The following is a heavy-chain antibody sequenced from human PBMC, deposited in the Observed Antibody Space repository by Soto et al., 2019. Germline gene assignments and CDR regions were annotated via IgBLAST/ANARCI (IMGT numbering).Heavy chain of an antibody. D-gene: IGHD5-18*01. Sequence: QVQLVQSGAEVKKPGSSVKVSCKASGGTFSSYTISWVRQAPGQGLEWMGRIIPILGIANYAQKFQGRVTITADKSTSTAYMELRSLRSEDTAVYYCARDRSTAMDPDAFDIWGQGTMVTVSS. CDR3: ARDRSTAMDPDAFDI. V-gene: IGHV1-69*08. CDR1: GGTFSSYT. CDR2: IIPILGIA. J-gene: IGHJ3*02.